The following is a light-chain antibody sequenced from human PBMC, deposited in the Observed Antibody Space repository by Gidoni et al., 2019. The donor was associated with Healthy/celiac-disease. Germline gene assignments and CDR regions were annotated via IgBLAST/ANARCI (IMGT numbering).Light chain of an antibody. Sequence: DIQMTQSPSSLSASVADRVTIRYRASQSISSYLNWYQQKPGKAPKLLIYAASSLQSGVPSRFSGSGSGTDFTLTISSLQPEDFATYYCQQSYSTPWTFGQGTKVEIK. CDR2: AAS. V-gene: IGKV1-39*01. CDR1: QSISSY. CDR3: QQSYSTPWT. J-gene: IGKJ1*01.